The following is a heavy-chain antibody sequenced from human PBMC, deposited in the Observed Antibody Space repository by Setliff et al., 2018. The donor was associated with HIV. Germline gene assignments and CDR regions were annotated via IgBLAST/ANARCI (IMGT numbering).Heavy chain of an antibody. J-gene: IGHJ6*02. CDR3: ARIFGDQGYYYGMDV. CDR2: INHSGRT. V-gene: IGHV4-38-2*01. Sequence: SETLSLTCDVSGFSISSRYYWGWIRQSPGKGLEWIGEINHSGRTIQSPSLGSRVTISVDTSKNQFSLKLSSVIAADTAVYYCARIFGDQGYYYGMDVWGQGTKVTVSS. CDR1: GFSISSRYY. D-gene: IGHD3-3*01.